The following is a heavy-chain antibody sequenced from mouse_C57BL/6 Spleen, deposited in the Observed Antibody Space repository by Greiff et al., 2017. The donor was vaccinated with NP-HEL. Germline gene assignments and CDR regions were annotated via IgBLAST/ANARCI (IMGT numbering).Heavy chain of an antibody. CDR1: GFTFSDYG. D-gene: IGHD1-1*01. CDR2: ISSGSSTI. J-gene: IGHJ3*01. V-gene: IGHV5-17*01. CDR3: ARDGPYYYYGSSPFAY. Sequence: EVQRVESGGGLVKPGGSLKLSCAASGFTFSDYGMHWVRQAPEKGLEWVAYISSGSSTIYYADTVKGRFTISRDNAKNTLFLQMTSLRSEDTAMYYCARDGPYYYYGSSPFAYWGQGTLVTVSA.